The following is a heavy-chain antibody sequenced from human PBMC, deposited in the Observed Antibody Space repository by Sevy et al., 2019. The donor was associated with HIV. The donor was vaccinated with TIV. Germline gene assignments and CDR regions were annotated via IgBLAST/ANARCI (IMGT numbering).Heavy chain of an antibody. J-gene: IGHJ6*03. V-gene: IGHV3-7*01. CDR2: KQEDGSGK. CDR1: GFTFSKYW. Sequence: GGSLRLSCAASGFTFSKYWMSWVRQAPGKGLEWVANKQEDGSGKYYVDAVKGRFTISRDNAKNPLYLQMNSLRAEDTAVYYCATDPFSVTSSNDYMDVWGKGTTVTVSS. CDR3: ATDPFSVTSSNDYMDV. D-gene: IGHD4-17*01.